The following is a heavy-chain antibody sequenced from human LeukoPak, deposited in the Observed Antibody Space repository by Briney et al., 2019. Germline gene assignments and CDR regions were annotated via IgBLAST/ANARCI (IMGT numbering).Heavy chain of an antibody. Sequence: RTGGSLRLSCAAFGFAFSGYSMNWIRQAPGKGLEWVAYISYSSYTIHYADSVKGRFTISRDNAKNSLYLQMNSLRAEDTAMYYCARDGDGNFDYWGQGTLVTVSS. V-gene: IGHV3-48*04. CDR3: ARDGDGNFDY. CDR2: ISYSSYTI. D-gene: IGHD4-17*01. CDR1: GFAFSGYS. J-gene: IGHJ4*02.